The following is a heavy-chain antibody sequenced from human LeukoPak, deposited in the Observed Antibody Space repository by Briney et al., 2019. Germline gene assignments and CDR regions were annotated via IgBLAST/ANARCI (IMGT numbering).Heavy chain of an antibody. V-gene: IGHV3-11*06. CDR1: GFTFSDYY. CDR2: ISSSSSYT. J-gene: IGHJ4*02. CDR3: ARNRDGYLPFDY. D-gene: IGHD5-24*01. Sequence: GGSLRLSCAASGFTFSDYYMSWIRQAPGKGLEWVSYISSSSSYTNYADSVKGRFTISRDNAKNSLYLQMNSLRAEDKAVYYCARNRDGYLPFDYWGQGTLVTVSS.